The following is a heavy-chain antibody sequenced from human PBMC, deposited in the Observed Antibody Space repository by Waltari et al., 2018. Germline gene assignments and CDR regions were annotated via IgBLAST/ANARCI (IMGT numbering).Heavy chain of an antibody. D-gene: IGHD3-22*01. V-gene: IGHV4-61*02. CDR3: ARDGDSSGYYLRGYFDY. CDR2: IYTSGST. Sequence: QVQLQESGPGLVQPSQTLSLTCTVPGGSISSGSSYWSWIRQPAGKGLEWIGRIYTSGSTNYNPSLKSRVTISVDTSKNQFSLKLSSVTAADTAVYYCARDGDSSGYYLRGYFDYWGQGTLVTVSS. CDR1: GGSISSGSSY. J-gene: IGHJ4*02.